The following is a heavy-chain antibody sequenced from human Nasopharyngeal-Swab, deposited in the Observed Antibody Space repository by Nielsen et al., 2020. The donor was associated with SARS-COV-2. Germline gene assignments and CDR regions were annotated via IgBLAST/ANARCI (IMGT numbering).Heavy chain of an antibody. J-gene: IGHJ4*02. CDR3: AKDGSSSPTY. Sequence: GESLKISCAASGFSFSTYAMSWARQAPGKGLEWVSAISGSGGDTYYADSVKGRFTISRDNSKNTLYLRMNSLRAEDTAVYYCAKDGSSSPTYWGQGTLVTVSS. V-gene: IGHV3-23*01. CDR2: ISGSGGDT. CDR1: GFSFSTYA. D-gene: IGHD6-13*01.